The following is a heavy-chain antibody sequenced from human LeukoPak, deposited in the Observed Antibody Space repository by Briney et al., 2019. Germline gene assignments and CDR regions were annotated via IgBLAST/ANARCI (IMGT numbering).Heavy chain of an antibody. CDR2: IYYGGST. Sequence: SETLSLTCTVSGGSISGYYWSWIRQPPGKGLEWIGYIYYGGSTNYNPSLKSRVTISVDTKNQFSLKLSSVTAADMAVYYCARVPSSFGSSTWYFDLWGRGTLVTVSS. V-gene: IGHV4-59*01. CDR3: ARVPSSFGSSTWYFDL. CDR1: GGSISGYY. J-gene: IGHJ2*01. D-gene: IGHD3-10*01.